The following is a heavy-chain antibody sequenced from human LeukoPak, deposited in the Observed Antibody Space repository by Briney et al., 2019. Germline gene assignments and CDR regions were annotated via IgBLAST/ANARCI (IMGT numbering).Heavy chain of an antibody. V-gene: IGHV3-21*01. D-gene: IGHD2-8*01. J-gene: IGHJ6*04. CDR1: GFTFGDYA. CDR2: ISSSSSYI. Sequence: GGSLRLSCTASGFTFGDYAMSWVRQAPGKGLEWVSSISSSSSYIYYADSVKGRFTISRDNAKNSLYLQMNSLRAEDTAVYYCARIMGYYYGMDVWGKGTTVTVSS. CDR3: ARIMGYYYGMDV.